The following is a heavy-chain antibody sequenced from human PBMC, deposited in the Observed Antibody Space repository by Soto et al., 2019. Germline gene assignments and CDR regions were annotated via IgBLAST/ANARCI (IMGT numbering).Heavy chain of an antibody. CDR2: IHETGST. J-gene: IGHJ2*01. CDR1: GGSMRRYY. CDR3: ARDVRPTGLAYFDL. D-gene: IGHD1-1*01. V-gene: IGHV4-59*12. Sequence: QVQLQESGPGLVKPSETLSLTCSFSGGSMRRYYWSWIRQPPGKGLEWIGNIHETGSTNYNASLKKRVTISLDTSKSAFTLHLTSVTAADTAVYYCARDVRPTGLAYFDLWGRGTLVTVSS.